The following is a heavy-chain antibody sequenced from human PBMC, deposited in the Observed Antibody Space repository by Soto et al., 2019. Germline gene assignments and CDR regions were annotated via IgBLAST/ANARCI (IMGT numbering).Heavy chain of an antibody. Sequence: SETLSLPCTVSGCSISSYYWSWIRQPPGKGLEWIGYIYYSGSTNYNPSLKSRVTISVDTSKNQFSLKLSSVTAADTAVYYCASTEYYYGSGSYYYYYMDVWGKGTTVTVSS. CDR2: IYYSGST. CDR3: ASTEYYYGSGSYYYYYMDV. D-gene: IGHD3-10*01. J-gene: IGHJ6*03. V-gene: IGHV4-59*01. CDR1: GCSISSYY.